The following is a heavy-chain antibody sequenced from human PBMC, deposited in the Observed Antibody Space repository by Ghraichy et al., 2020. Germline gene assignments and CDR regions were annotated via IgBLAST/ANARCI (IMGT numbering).Heavy chain of an antibody. Sequence: GGSLRLSCVASGFTFSNYWMSWVRQAPGKGLEWVANIKQDGSVKTYVDSVKGRFTISRDNTINSLYLQMNSLRAEDTALYYCARLIYDSERREFDYWGQGTLATVSS. J-gene: IGHJ4*02. CDR1: GFTFSNYW. V-gene: IGHV3-7*01. CDR2: IKQDGSVK. CDR3: ARLIYDSERREFDY. D-gene: IGHD3-10*01.